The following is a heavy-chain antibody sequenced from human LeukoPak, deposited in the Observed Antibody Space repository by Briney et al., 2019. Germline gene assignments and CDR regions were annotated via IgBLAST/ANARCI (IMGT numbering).Heavy chain of an antibody. D-gene: IGHD3-10*01. Sequence: GGSLRLSCAASGFTFSSYAMHWVRQAPGKGLEWVAVISYDGSNKYYADSVKGRFTISRDNSKNTLYLQMNSLRAEDTAVYYCARDGDYYGSGIAFDIWGQGTMVTVSS. J-gene: IGHJ3*02. V-gene: IGHV3-30-3*01. CDR2: ISYDGSNK. CDR3: ARDGDYYGSGIAFDI. CDR1: GFTFSSYA.